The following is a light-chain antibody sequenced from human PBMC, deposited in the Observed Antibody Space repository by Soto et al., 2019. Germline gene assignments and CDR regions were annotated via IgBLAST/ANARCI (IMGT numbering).Light chain of an antibody. CDR2: EVT. J-gene: IGLJ2*01. CDR1: SSDVGAYNY. CDR3: SSHAGTKVV. Sequence: QSALTQPPSASGSPGQSVTISCAGTSSDVGAYNYVSWYQQHPGKAPKLMIYEVTKRPSGVPDRFSGSKSGNTASLTVSGLQVEDEADYYCSSHAGTKVVFGGGTKLTAL. V-gene: IGLV2-8*01.